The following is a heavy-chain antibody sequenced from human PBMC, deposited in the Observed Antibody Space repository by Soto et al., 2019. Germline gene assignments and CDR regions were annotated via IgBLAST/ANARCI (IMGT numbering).Heavy chain of an antibody. V-gene: IGHV3-23*01. J-gene: IGHJ5*02. CDR1: GFTFSSYA. Sequence: GGSLRLSCAASGFTFSSYAMRWVRQAPGKGLEWVSAISGSGGSTYYADSVKGRFTISRDKSKNTLYLQMNSLRAEDTAVYYCSKVTWDYDFWSGYSSTYNWFDPWGQGTLVTVSS. CDR2: ISGSGGST. D-gene: IGHD3-3*01. CDR3: SKVTWDYDFWSGYSSTYNWFDP.